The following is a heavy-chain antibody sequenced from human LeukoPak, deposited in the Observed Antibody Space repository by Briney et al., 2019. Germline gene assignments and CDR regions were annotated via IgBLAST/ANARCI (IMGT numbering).Heavy chain of an antibody. Sequence: PGGSLRLSCAASGFPFSSYGMHWVRQAPGKGLEWVARLVYDARSDYANSVKARFSISRDDSKNTLFLDMSNLRVEDTALYYCARDLSAAFDFWGQGVLVTVSS. CDR3: ARDLSAAFDF. D-gene: IGHD6-25*01. CDR1: GFPFSSYG. CDR2: LVYDARS. J-gene: IGHJ4*02. V-gene: IGHV3-33*01.